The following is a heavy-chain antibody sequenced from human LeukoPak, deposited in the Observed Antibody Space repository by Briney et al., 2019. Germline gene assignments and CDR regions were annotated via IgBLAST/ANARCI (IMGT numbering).Heavy chain of an antibody. V-gene: IGHV4-30-2*01. J-gene: IGHJ4*02. CDR1: GGSISSGGYY. Sequence: PSQTLSLTCTVSGGSISSGGYYWSWIRQPPGKGLEWIGYIYHSGSTTYSPSLKSRVTMSIDTSKNQFSLNLSSVTAADTAVYFCARGSRRSYFDYWGPGALVLVSS. CDR3: ARGSRRSYFDY. CDR2: IYHSGST.